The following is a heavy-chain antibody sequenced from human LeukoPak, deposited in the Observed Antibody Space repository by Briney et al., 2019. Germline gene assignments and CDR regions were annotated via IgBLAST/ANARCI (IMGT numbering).Heavy chain of an antibody. CDR3: ARHGGYSYGVDY. D-gene: IGHD5-18*01. CDR1: GYTFTSYD. Sequence: ASVKVSCKASGYTFTSYDMNWVRQAPGQGLEWMGWMNPNSGNTGYAQKFQGRVTITRNTSISTAYMELSSLRSEDTAVYYCARHGGYSYGVDYWGQGTLVAVSS. CDR2: MNPNSGNT. V-gene: IGHV1-8*03. J-gene: IGHJ4*02.